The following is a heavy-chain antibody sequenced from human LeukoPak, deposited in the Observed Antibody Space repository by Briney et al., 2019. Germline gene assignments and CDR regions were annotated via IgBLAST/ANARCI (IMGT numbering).Heavy chain of an antibody. Sequence: SETLSLTCTVSGGSISSYYWSWIRQPPGKGLEWIGYIYYSGSTNYNPSLKSRVTTSVDTSKNQFSLKLSSVTAADTAVYYCARGGYDFWSGYPYYYYMDVWGKGTTVTVSS. CDR3: ARGGYDFWSGYPYYYYMDV. CDR1: GGSISSYY. D-gene: IGHD3-3*01. J-gene: IGHJ6*03. CDR2: IYYSGST. V-gene: IGHV4-59*01.